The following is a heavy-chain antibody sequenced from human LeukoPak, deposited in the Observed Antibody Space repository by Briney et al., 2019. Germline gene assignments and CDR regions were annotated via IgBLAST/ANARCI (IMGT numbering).Heavy chain of an antibody. CDR1: GFTFKTFA. V-gene: IGHV3-23*01. CDR2: ISPTGDNI. Sequence: GGSLRLSCAASGFTFKTFAMSWVRQAPGKGLEWVSAISPTGDNIYYADSVKGRFTISRDSSRNTLYLQMNSLRVEDTAIYYCAKDLRHRTTCNCYGWLDPWGQGTLVTVSS. J-gene: IGHJ5*02. D-gene: IGHD2/OR15-2a*01. CDR3: AKDLRHRTTCNCYGWLDP.